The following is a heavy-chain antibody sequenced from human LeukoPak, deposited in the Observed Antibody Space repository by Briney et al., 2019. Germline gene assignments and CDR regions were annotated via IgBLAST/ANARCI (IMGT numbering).Heavy chain of an antibody. V-gene: IGHV3-30*18. CDR2: ISYDGSNK. CDR3: AKHSGYDFGHFDY. Sequence: PGGSLRLSCAASEFTFSSYGMHWVRQAPGKGLEWVAVISYDGSNKYYTDSVKGRFTISRDNSKNTLYLQMNSLRAEDTAVYYCAKHSGYDFGHFDYWGQGTLVTVSS. CDR1: EFTFSSYG. J-gene: IGHJ4*02. D-gene: IGHD5-12*01.